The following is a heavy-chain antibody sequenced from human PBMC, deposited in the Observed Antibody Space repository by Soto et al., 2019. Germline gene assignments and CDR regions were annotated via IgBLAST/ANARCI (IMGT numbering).Heavy chain of an antibody. D-gene: IGHD2-21*01. V-gene: IGHV1-18*01. J-gene: IGHJ3*02. CDR1: GYNFNNYG. CDR2: ISGHNGNT. Sequence: QVQLVQSGPEVKKPGASVTLSCKASGYNFNNYGISWVRQAPGQGLEWMGWISGHNGNTKYGQKFQGRASLTTDSSTSTAYMEMRSLRSDDAADYYCVRLVVTTLEDAFDIWGPGTRVTVSS. CDR3: VRLVVTTLEDAFDI.